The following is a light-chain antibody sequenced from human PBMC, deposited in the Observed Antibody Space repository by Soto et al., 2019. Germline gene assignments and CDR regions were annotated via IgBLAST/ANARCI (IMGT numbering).Light chain of an antibody. V-gene: IGKV1-5*03. CDR2: KAS. J-gene: IGKJ3*01. Sequence: DIQMTQSPSTLSAAVGDRVTITCRASQSISSRLAWYQQKPWKAPKLLIYKASSLESGVPSRFSGSGSGTEFTLTISSLQPDDFATYYCQQSFTFGPGTKVDIK. CDR3: QQSFT. CDR1: QSISSR.